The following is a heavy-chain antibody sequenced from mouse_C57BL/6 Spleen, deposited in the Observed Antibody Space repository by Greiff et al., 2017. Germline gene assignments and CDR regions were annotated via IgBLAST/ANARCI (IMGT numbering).Heavy chain of an antibody. CDR1: GYTFTSYW. J-gene: IGHJ2*01. V-gene: IGHV1-50*01. CDR2: IDPSDSYT. CDR3: ASPGPFDY. Sequence: QVQLQQPGAELVKPGASVKLSCKASGYTFTSYWMQWVKQRPGQGLEWIGEIDPSDSYTNYNQKFKGKATLTVDTSSSTAYMQLSSLTSEDSAVXYCASPGPFDYWGQGTTLTVSS.